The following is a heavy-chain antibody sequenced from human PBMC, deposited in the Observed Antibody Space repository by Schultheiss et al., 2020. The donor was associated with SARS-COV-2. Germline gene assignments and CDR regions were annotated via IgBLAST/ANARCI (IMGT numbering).Heavy chain of an antibody. CDR2: ISGSGKTT. J-gene: IGHJ4*02. V-gene: IGHV3-23*01. Sequence: GGSLRLSCAASGLTVSNNYITWVRQAPGKGLEWVSTISGSGKTTYYADSVKGRFTISRDNSKNTVYLQMDSLGAEDTAAYFCAKSPPLVTAYFDDWGQGTLVTVSS. D-gene: IGHD5-18*01. CDR1: GLTVSNNY. CDR3: AKSPPLVTAYFDD.